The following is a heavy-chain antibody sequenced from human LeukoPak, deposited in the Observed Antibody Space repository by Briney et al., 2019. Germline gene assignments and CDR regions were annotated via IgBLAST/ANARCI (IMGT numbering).Heavy chain of an antibody. D-gene: IGHD3-10*01. CDR1: SSREARTDAD. J-gene: IGHJ3*01. Sequence: SLSCSIYSSREARTDADGSRIRQSPSKGHEWLGRIYYRSHWYGGDVLSMKSRITINPDTAKNQFSLQLTSVTPEDTALYSCARGGLIRGTLNSLIAFHLWGQAIMVTVSS. CDR2: IYYRSHWYG. V-gene: IGHV6-1*01. CDR3: ARGGLIRGTLNSLIAFHL.